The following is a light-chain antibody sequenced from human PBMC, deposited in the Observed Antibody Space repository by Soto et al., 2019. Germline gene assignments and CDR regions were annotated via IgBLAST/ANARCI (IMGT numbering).Light chain of an antibody. J-gene: IGLJ1*01. CDR3: SSYTDRKNLV. Sequence: QSALTQPASVSGSPGQSITISCTGTSSDVGGYAYVSWYQQYPGKAPKLVISDVTNRPSGVSHRFSGSKSGNTASLTVSALQAEDEADYYCSSYTDRKNLVFGTGTKVTVL. CDR1: SSDVGGYAY. V-gene: IGLV2-14*01. CDR2: DVT.